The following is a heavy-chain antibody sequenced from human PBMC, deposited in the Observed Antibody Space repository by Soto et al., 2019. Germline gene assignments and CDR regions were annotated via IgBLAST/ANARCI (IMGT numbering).Heavy chain of an antibody. CDR1: RITLISYA. CDR3: AKGQNSGTYRFYFDY. V-gene: IGHV3-23*01. D-gene: IGHD1-26*01. J-gene: IGHJ4*02. Sequence: GGSLRRSCAASRITLISYAMSWVRQAPGKGPEWVSGISASGGSTSYADSVKGRFTISRDNSKNTLYLQMNSLRADDTAVYHCAKGQNSGTYRFYFDYWGQGALVTVSS. CDR2: ISASGGST.